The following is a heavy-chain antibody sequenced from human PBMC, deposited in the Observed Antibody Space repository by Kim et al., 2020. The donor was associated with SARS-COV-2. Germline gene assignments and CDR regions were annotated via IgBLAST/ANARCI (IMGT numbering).Heavy chain of an antibody. CDR1: GYTFTTYG. Sequence: ASVKVSCKASGYTFTTYGITWVRQAPGQGLEWMGWISTYNGNTKYPQKLQGRVTLTTDTSTSTVYMELRSLRSDDTALYYCARGGDSTGMDVWGQGTTVTVSS. V-gene: IGHV1-18*01. J-gene: IGHJ6*02. CDR3: ARGGDSTGMDV. D-gene: IGHD2-21*02. CDR2: ISTYNGNT.